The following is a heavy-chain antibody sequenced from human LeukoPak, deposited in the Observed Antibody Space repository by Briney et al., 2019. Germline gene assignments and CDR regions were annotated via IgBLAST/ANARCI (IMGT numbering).Heavy chain of an antibody. CDR1: GDSITSYY. V-gene: IGHV4-59*01. CDR2: IYYGGST. D-gene: IGHD3-16*01. CDR3: ARRGVMGGFDI. J-gene: IGHJ3*02. Sequence: SETLSLTCSVSGDSITSYYWSWIRQPPGKGLEWIGHIYYGGSTNYKPSLKSRDTMSVDTSKNQISLKVTSVTAADTAVYYCARRGVMGGFDIWGQGTMVTVSS.